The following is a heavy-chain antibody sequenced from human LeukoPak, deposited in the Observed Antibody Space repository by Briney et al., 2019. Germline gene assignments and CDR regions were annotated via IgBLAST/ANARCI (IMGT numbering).Heavy chain of an antibody. V-gene: IGHV4-34*01. CDR2: INHSGRT. Sequence: SETLSLTCAVYGGSFGDYYWSWVRQPPGKGLEWFAEINHSGRTSYNPSLKSRVTISIDKSKNQFSLKLSSVTAADTAVYYCARHSITPGTEYAFDMWGQGTMVTVSS. CDR3: ARHSITPGTEYAFDM. J-gene: IGHJ3*02. CDR1: GGSFGDYY. D-gene: IGHD1-14*01.